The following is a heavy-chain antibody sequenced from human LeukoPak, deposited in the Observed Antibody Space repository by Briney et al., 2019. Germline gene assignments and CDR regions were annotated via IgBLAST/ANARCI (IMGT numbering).Heavy chain of an antibody. CDR3: ARDLEMATINYFDY. J-gene: IGHJ4*02. Sequence: SETLSLTCTVSGGSISSSSYYWGWIRQPPGKGLEWIGSIYYSGSTYYNPSLKSRVTISVDTSKNQFSLKLSSVTAADTAVYYCARDLEMATINYFDYWGQGTLVTVSS. CDR2: IYYSGST. CDR1: GGSISSSSYY. V-gene: IGHV4-39*07. D-gene: IGHD5-24*01.